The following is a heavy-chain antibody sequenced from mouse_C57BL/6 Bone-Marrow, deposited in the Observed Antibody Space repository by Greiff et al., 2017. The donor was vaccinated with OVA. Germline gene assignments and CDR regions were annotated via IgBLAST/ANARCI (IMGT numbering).Heavy chain of an antibody. CDR3: AIMGDYEYDESYWYFDV. V-gene: IGHV1-19*01. J-gene: IGHJ1*03. D-gene: IGHD2-4*01. Sequence: EVKLVESGPVLVKPGASVKMSCKASGYTFTDYYMNWVKQSHGKSLEWIGVINPYNGGTSYNQKFKGKATLTVDKSSSTAYMELNSLTSEDSAVYDCAIMGDYEYDESYWYFDVWGTGTTVTVSS. CDR1: GYTFTDYY. CDR2: INPYNGGT.